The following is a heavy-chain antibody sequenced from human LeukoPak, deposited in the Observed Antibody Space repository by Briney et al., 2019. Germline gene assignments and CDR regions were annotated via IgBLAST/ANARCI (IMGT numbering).Heavy chain of an antibody. V-gene: IGHV3-23*01. Sequence: GGSLRLSCAASGFTFSRYAMSWVRQAPGKGLEWVSAISGSGGSTYYADSVKGRFTISRDNSKNTLYLQMNSLRAEDTAVYYCAKGTLDIVVVPAAPKVYYFDYWGQGTLVTVSS. D-gene: IGHD2-2*01. CDR3: AKGTLDIVVVPAAPKVYYFDY. CDR1: GFTFSRYA. CDR2: ISGSGGST. J-gene: IGHJ4*02.